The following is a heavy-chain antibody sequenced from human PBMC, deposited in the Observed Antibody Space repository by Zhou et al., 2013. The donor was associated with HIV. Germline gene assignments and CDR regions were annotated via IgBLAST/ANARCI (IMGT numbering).Heavy chain of an antibody. Sequence: QIQLVQSGAEVKKPGASVKVSCKASGYIFSSYSVTWVRQAPGQGLEWMGWISTYNGNTNYAHKFQGRVTMTTDTSTSTAYMEVRSLRSDDTAVYYCARDLDCSGGSCYPSYYYNGMDVWGQGTTVTVSS. CDR3: ARDLDCSGGSCYPSYYYNGMDV. D-gene: IGHD2-15*01. J-gene: IGHJ6*02. V-gene: IGHV1-18*01. CDR2: ISTYNGNT. CDR1: GYIFSSYS.